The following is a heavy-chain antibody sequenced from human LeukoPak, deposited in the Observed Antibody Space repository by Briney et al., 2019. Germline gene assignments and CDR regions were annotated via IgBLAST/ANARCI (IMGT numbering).Heavy chain of an antibody. V-gene: IGHV1-18*01. CDR2: ISAYNGNT. D-gene: IGHD2-2*02. CDR3: ASEGYCSSTSCYTRSLDY. J-gene: IGHJ4*02. Sequence: ASVKVSCKASGYTFTRYGISWVRQAPGQRLEWMGWISAYNGNTNYAQKLQGRVTMTTDTSTSTAYMELRSLRSDDTAVYYCASEGYCSSTSCYTRSLDYWGQGTLVTVSS. CDR1: GYTFTRYG.